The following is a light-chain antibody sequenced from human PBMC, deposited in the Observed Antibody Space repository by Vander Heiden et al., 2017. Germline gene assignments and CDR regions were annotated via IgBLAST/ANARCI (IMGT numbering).Light chain of an antibody. CDR1: QGISSY. CDR2: AAS. Sequence: AIRMTQSPSSFSASTGDRVTITCRASQGISSYLAWYQQKPGKAPKLLIYAASTLQSRVPSRFSGSGSGTDFTLTISCLQSEDFANYYCQQDDSYPQTFGQGTKVEIK. J-gene: IGKJ1*01. CDR3: QQDDSYPQT. V-gene: IGKV1-8*01.